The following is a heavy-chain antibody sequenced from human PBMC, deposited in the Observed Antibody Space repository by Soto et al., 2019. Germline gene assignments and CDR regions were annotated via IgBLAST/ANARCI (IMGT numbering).Heavy chain of an antibody. V-gene: IGHV3-15*01. CDR2: IKSKIDGGTT. J-gene: IGHJ4*02. Sequence: EVQLVESGGGLVKPGGSLRLSCAAAGFPFSNAWMSWVRQAPGKGLEWVARIKSKIDGGTTDYAALVKGRFTISRADSKNTLYLQMNSLETEDTATYYCTTYDYIWGSDRDRWAYWGQGALVTVSS. CDR3: TTYDYIWGSDRDRWAY. D-gene: IGHD3-16*02. CDR1: GFPFSNAW.